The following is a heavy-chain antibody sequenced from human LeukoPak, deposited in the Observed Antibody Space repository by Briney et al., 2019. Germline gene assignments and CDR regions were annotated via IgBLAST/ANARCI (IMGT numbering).Heavy chain of an antibody. CDR1: GYTLTELS. D-gene: IGHD4-23*01. CDR2: FDPEDGET. V-gene: IGHV1-24*01. J-gene: IGHJ4*02. Sequence: ASVKVSCKVSGYTLTELSMHWVRQAPGKGLEWMGGFDPEDGETIYAQKFQGRVTMTEDTSTDTAYMELSSLRSDDTAVYYCARQGGELKILSDTVVNDYWGQGTLVTVSS. CDR3: ARQGGELKILSDTVVNDY.